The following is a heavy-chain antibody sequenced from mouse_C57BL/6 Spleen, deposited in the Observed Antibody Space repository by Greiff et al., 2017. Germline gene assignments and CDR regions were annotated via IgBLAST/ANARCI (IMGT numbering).Heavy chain of an antibody. J-gene: IGHJ2*01. Sequence: VQLQQSGAELAKPGASVKLSCKASGYTFTSYWMHWVQQRPGQGLEWIGYINPSSGYTTYNQKFKGKATLTGDKSSSTTYMQLSSLTYEDSAVYYCARTETEIDYWGQGTTRTVSS. V-gene: IGHV1-7*01. CDR2: INPSSGYT. CDR3: ARTETEIDY. CDR1: GYTFTSYW.